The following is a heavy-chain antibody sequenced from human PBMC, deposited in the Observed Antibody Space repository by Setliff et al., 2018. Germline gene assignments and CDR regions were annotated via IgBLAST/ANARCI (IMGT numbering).Heavy chain of an antibody. CDR2: IYYSGST. D-gene: IGHD2-15*01. CDR3: VRPGGTTVVARHFDY. Sequence: ETLSLTCTVSGGSISSSSYYWGWIRQPPGKGLEWIGSIYYSGSTYYNPSLKSRVTISVDTSRNQFSLELRSVTVADTATYYCVRPGGTTVVARHFDYWGSGILVTSPQ. V-gene: IGHV4-39*01. CDR1: GGSISSSSYY. J-gene: IGHJ4*01.